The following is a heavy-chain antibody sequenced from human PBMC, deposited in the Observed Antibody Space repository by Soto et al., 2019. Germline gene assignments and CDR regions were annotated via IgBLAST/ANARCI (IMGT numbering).Heavy chain of an antibody. D-gene: IGHD3-10*01. V-gene: IGHV3-30*03. CDR2: VTYDGTER. CDR1: GFTLDGHG. Sequence: QVQLVASGGGVVQPGRSLSLSCAASGFTLDGHGLNWVRQAPGRGLEWVAVVTYDGTERHYPDSVRGRFTISRDTSKNTFYLQMNSLRIEDTAMYYCAREKNSGYYRTVDFWGQGTLVVVSS. CDR3: AREKNSGYYRTVDF. J-gene: IGHJ4*02.